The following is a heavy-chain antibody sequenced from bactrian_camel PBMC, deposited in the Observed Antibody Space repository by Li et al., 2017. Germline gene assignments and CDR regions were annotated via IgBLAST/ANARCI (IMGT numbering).Heavy chain of an antibody. J-gene: IGHJ4*01. V-gene: IGHV3S1*01. D-gene: IGHD4*01. CDR3: AADRVCPKRQPHDPSEYNI. CDR2: IYPAGTST. Sequence: HVQLVESGGGSVRTGGSLRLSCATSLNPDSRYCLGWIRQAPGKEREGVAAIYPAGTSTYYVDSVKGRFTISQDRAKDTLYLQMDGLKPEDTAIYYCAADRVCPKRQPHDPSEYNIWGRGTQVTVS. CDR1: LNPDSRYC.